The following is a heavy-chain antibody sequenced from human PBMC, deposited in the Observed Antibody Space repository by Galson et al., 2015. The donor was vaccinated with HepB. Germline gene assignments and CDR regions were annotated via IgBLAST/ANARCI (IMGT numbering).Heavy chain of an antibody. V-gene: IGHV3-23*01. CDR1: GFTFSSYA. CDR2: ISGSGGST. J-gene: IGHJ6*02. D-gene: IGHD2-15*01. CDR3: AKGHFGAPGYCSGGSCYGMDV. Sequence: SLRLSCAASGFTFSSYAMSWVRQAPGKGLEWVSAISGSGGSTYYADSVKGRFTISRDNSKNTLYLQMNSLRAEDTAVYYCAKGHFGAPGYCSGGSCYGMDVWGQGTTVTVSS.